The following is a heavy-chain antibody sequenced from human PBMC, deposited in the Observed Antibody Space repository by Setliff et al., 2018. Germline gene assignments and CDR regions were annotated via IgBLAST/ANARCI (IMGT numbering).Heavy chain of an antibody. CDR3: ARTLRYGGYLLAY. Sequence: PGESLKISCQISGYRFDIYWIGWVRQMPGRGLEWMGIIYPGDSDARYSPSFQGHVTISADKSTRTAYLQWNRLKASDTAIYYCARTLRYGGYLLAYWGQGTLVTVSS. V-gene: IGHV5-51*01. D-gene: IGHD5-12*01. J-gene: IGHJ4*02. CDR2: IYPGDSDA. CDR1: GYRFDIYW.